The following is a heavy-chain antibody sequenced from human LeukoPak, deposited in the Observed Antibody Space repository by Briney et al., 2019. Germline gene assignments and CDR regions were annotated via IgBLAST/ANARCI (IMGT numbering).Heavy chain of an antibody. J-gene: IGHJ6*03. V-gene: IGHV4-34*01. Sequence: SETLSLTCAVYGGSFSGYYWSWIRQPPGKGLERIGEINHSGSTNYNPSLKSRVTISVDTSKNQFSLKLSSVTAADTAVYYCARFKRYCSGGSCYYHYYYYMDVWGKGTTVTVSS. CDR1: GGSFSGYY. CDR2: INHSGST. D-gene: IGHD2-15*01. CDR3: ARFKRYCSGGSCYYHYYYYMDV.